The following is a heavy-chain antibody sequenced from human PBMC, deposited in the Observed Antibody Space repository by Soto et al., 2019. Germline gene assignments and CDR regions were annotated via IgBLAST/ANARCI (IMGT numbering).Heavy chain of an antibody. J-gene: IGHJ6*02. CDR2: IIPTLGTT. CDR3: AKDLADNWNSDGVDV. V-gene: IGHV1-69*13. CDR1: GGSFSKFA. Sequence: SVKVSWKAPGGSFSKFAIKWVRQAPGQGLEWMGGIIPTLGTTDYAHKFQGRVTITADEATRTAYMELSGLRSEDTAVYYCAKDLADNWNSDGVDVWGQGTTVTVSS. D-gene: IGHD1-7*01.